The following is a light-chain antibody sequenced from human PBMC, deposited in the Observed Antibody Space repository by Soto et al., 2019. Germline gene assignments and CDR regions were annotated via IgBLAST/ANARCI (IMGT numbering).Light chain of an antibody. CDR1: QSVSSSY. J-gene: IGKJ1*01. Sequence: EIVLTQSPGPLSLSPGERATLSCRASQSVSSSYLAWYQQKPGQAPMLLIYGASSMATGIPDRFSGSGSVTDFTLTISRLEPEDVAVYYCQQYGSSTWTFGHGTKVEIK. CDR3: QQYGSSTWT. CDR2: GAS. V-gene: IGKV3-20*01.